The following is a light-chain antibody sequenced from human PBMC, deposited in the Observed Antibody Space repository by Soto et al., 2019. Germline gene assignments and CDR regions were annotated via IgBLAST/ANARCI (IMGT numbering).Light chain of an antibody. CDR2: DAS. CDR3: QHRSNWPET. CDR1: QSVSSY. J-gene: IGKJ1*01. Sequence: EIVLTQFPATLSLSPGERATLSCRASQSVSSYLAWFQQKPGRAPRLLIYDASNRATGIPARFSGSGSATDFTLTISSLEPEDFAVYYCQHRSNWPETFGQGTKVEIK. V-gene: IGKV3-11*01.